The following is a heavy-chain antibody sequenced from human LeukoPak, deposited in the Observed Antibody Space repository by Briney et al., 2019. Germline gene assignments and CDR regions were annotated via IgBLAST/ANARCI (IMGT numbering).Heavy chain of an antibody. D-gene: IGHD4-17*01. Sequence: GGSLRLSCAASGYTFSSYSMNWVRETPGKGLEWVGIMSNSGENTFYGEAVKGRFTISRDNSQNTLYLQMNSLRPEDTAVYYCAKGGASVTRYVDYWGQGTLVTVSS. V-gene: IGHV3-30*18. CDR3: AKGGASVTRYVDY. CDR1: GYTFSSYS. J-gene: IGHJ4*02. CDR2: MSNSGENT.